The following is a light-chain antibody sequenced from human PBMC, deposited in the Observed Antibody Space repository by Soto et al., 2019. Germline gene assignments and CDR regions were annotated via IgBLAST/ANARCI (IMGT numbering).Light chain of an antibody. Sequence: ISCRSIHSLVHRDGHTYLNWLHHRKGQYPQLLIYLGSNRASGVPDRFSGSGSGTDFKLKISRVEDEDVGVYYCMKDLQATIAFGQGTRLEI. CDR2: LGS. CDR3: MKDLQATIA. V-gene: IGKV2-28*01. CDR1: HSLVHRDGHTY. J-gene: IGKJ5*01.